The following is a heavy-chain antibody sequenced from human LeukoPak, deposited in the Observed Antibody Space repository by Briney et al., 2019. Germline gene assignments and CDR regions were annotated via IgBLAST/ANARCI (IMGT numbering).Heavy chain of an antibody. V-gene: IGHV4-59*01. CDR3: ARSLTFGGLIAYYDY. J-gene: IGHJ4*02. D-gene: IGHD3-16*02. Sequence: KASETLSLTCTVSGGSISSYYWSRIRQPPGKGLEWIGFIYYSGSTNYNPSLKSRVTISVDTSKNQFSLKLSSVTAADTAVYYCARSLTFGGLIAYYDYWGQGTLVTVSS. CDR2: IYYSGST. CDR1: GGSISSYY.